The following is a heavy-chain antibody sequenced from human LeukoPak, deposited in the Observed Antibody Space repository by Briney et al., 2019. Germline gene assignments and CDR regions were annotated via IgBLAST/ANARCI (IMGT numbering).Heavy chain of an antibody. CDR3: AKDLPAAYFDY. J-gene: IGHJ4*02. V-gene: IGHV3-30*02. CDR2: VRSDGGIK. CDR1: GFIFSNYG. Sequence: GGSLRLSCKASGFIFSNYGMHWVRQAPGRGLEWVAFVRSDGGIKYYADSVKGRFTISRDNSRTTVYLQMNSLRAEDTAVYHCAKDLPAAYFDYWGQGTLVTVSS. D-gene: IGHD2-2*01.